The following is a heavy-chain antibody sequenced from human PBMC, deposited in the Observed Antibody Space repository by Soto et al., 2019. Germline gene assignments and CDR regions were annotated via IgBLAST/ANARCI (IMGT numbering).Heavy chain of an antibody. CDR1: GFSFSSYT. CDR2: IGSRSTHI. CDR3: ARDLRGSGY. V-gene: IGHV3-21*06. J-gene: IGHJ4*02. D-gene: IGHD5-12*01. Sequence: EVQLVESGGGLVKPGGSLRLSCAASGFSFSSYTMNWVRQAPGKGLEWVSSIGSRSTHIYYADSVKGRFTISRDNAKNSLYLQMNGLRDEDTAVYYCARDLRGSGYWGQGTLVTISS.